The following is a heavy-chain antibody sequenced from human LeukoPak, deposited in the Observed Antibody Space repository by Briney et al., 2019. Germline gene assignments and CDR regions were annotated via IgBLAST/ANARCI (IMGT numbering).Heavy chain of an antibody. CDR3: AKDPFLEWLWGPPAGYYMDV. CDR2: IIPIFGTA. D-gene: IGHD3-3*02. CDR1: GGTFSSYA. Sequence: ASVKVSCKASGGTFSSYAISWVRQAPGQGLEWMGGIIPIFGTANYAQKFQGRVTITADKSTSTAYMELSSLRPEDTAVYYCAKDPFLEWLWGPPAGYYMDVWGKGTTVTVSS. J-gene: IGHJ6*03. V-gene: IGHV1-69*06.